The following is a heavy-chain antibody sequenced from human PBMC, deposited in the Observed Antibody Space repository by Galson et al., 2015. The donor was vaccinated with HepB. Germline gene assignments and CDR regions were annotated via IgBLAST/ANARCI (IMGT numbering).Heavy chain of an antibody. J-gene: IGHJ4*02. CDR3: ARVGVIMFGGAIVVPHFSDY. CDR1: GGSFSDYY. V-gene: IGHV4-34*01. CDR2: VTHSGTT. Sequence: LSLTCAVYGGSFSDYYCTWIRQSPGKGLEWIGQVTHSGTTNYNPSLKSRVTISVDTSKNQFSLRLSSVTAADTAVYFCARVGVIMFGGAIVVPHFSDYWGQGTLVTVSS. D-gene: IGHD3-16*02.